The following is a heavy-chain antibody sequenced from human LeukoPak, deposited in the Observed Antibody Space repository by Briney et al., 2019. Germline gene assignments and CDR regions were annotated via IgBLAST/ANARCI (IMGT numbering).Heavy chain of an antibody. J-gene: IGHJ4*02. Sequence: SETLSLTCAVSGGSISDYYWSWIRQPAGKGLEWIGRIYTTGSTDYNPSLKSRVTMSVDTSKNQFSLKLSSVTAADTAVYYCARGPPPDFDCWGQGTLVTVSS. CDR3: ARGPPPDFDC. CDR1: GGSISDYY. V-gene: IGHV4-4*07. CDR2: IYTTGST.